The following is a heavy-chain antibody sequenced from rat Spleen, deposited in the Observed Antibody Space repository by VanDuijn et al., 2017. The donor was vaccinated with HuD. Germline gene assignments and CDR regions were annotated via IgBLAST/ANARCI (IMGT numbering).Heavy chain of an antibody. CDR3: ARRGLQSYYFDY. Sequence: EVQLQESGPGLVKPSQSLSLTCSVTGYSITRGYGWNWIRKFPGNKLEWMGYLNIAGSTNYNPPLQSQISITRDTSKNQFFLQLTSVTTEDTATYYCARRGLQSYYFDYWGQGVMVTVSS. V-gene: IGHV3-3*01. CDR1: GYSITRGYG. D-gene: IGHD1-1*01. CDR2: LNIAGST. J-gene: IGHJ2*01.